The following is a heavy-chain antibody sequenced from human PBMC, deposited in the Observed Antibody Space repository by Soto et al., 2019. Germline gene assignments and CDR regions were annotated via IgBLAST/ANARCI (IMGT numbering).Heavy chain of an antibody. V-gene: IGHV1-3*01. CDR2: INAGNGNT. Sequence: ASVKVSCKASGYTFTSYAMHWVRQAPGQRLEWMGWINAGNGNTKYSQKFQGRVTMTTDTSTSTAYMELRSLSFDDTAVYYCARDGSYYGLDYWGQGTLVTVSS. CDR3: ARDGSYYGLDY. J-gene: IGHJ4*02. CDR1: GYTFTSYA. D-gene: IGHD1-26*01.